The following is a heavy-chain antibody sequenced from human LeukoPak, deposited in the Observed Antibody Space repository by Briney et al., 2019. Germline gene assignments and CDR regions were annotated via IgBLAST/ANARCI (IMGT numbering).Heavy chain of an antibody. CDR3: ARDSVAGEVDYYYGMDV. V-gene: IGHV3-30-3*01. Sequence: GGSLRLSCAASGFTFSSYAMHWVRQAPGKGLEWVALISFDGINKYYADSVKGRFTISRDNSKSTLYRQMNSLRLEDTAVYYCARDSVAGEVDYYYGMDVWGLGTTVTVSS. D-gene: IGHD3-10*01. CDR2: ISFDGINK. J-gene: IGHJ6*02. CDR1: GFTFSSYA.